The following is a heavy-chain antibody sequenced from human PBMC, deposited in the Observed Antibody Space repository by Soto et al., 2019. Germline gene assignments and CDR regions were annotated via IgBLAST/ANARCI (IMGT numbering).Heavy chain of an antibody. CDR1: GFTFSSYA. D-gene: IGHD3-16*02. J-gene: IGHJ5*02. Sequence: PGGSLRLSCAASGFTFSSYAMSWVRQAPGKGLEWVSAISGSGGSTYYADSVKGRFTISRDNSKNTLYLQMNSLRAEDTAVYYCAKDQGTYYDYVWGSYRYTGSDNWFDPWGQGTLVTVSS. V-gene: IGHV3-23*01. CDR2: ISGSGGST. CDR3: AKDQGTYYDYVWGSYRYTGSDNWFDP.